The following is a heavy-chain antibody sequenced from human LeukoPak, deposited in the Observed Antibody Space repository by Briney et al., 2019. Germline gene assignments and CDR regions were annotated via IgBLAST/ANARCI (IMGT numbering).Heavy chain of an antibody. CDR3: ARRPGLYSGYLDWYFDL. V-gene: IGHV4-59*01. CDR2: IYYSGST. CDR1: GGSISSYY. D-gene: IGHD5-12*01. Sequence: SETLSLTCTVSGGSISSYYWSWIRQPPGKGLEWIGYIYYSGSTNYNPSLKSRVTISVDTSKNQFSLKLSSVTAADTAVYYCARRPGLYSGYLDWYFDLWGRGTLVTVSS. J-gene: IGHJ2*01.